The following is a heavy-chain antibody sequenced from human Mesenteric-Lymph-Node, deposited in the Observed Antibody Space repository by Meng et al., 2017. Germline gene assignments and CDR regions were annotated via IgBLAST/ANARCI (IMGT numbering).Heavy chain of an antibody. J-gene: IGHJ4*02. CDR2: INHRGSP. CDR3: ARRGDSSGWFRYFDF. D-gene: IGHD6-19*01. Sequence: QVQLQQWGAGLLKPSETLSLTCAVYGGSFSPYYWAWIRQTPEKGLEWIGEINHRGSPTYNPSLESRVTMSADTSKNQFSLRMTSVTAADAAVYFCARRGDSSGWFRYFDFWGQGTRVTGSS. V-gene: IGHV4-34*01. CDR1: GGSFSPYY.